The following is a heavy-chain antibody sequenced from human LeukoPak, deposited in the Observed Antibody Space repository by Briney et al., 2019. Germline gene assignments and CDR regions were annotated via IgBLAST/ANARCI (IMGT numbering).Heavy chain of an antibody. D-gene: IGHD2-15*01. CDR3: ARGSGGEYYFDY. Sequence: SVKVSCKASGYTFTSYDLNWVRQATGQGLEWMGGIIPIFGTANYAQKFQGRVTITADESTSTAYMELSSLRSEDTAVYYCARGSGGEYYFDYWGQGTLVTVSS. V-gene: IGHV1-69*13. CDR1: GYTFTSYD. J-gene: IGHJ4*02. CDR2: IIPIFGTA.